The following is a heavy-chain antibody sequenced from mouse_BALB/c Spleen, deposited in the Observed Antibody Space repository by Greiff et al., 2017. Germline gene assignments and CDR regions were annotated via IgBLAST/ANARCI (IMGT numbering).Heavy chain of an antibody. CDR2: ILPGSGST. CDR3: ARCDGNYAMDY. V-gene: IGHV1-83*01. D-gene: IGHD2-3*01. CDR1: GYTFTSYV. Sequence: VQLQQSGPELVKPGASVKMSCKASGYTFTSYVMPWVKQKPGQGLEWIGEILPGSGSTNYNEKFKGKATFTADTSSNTAYMQLSSLTSEDSAVYYCARCDGNYAMDYWGQGTSVTVSS. J-gene: IGHJ4*01.